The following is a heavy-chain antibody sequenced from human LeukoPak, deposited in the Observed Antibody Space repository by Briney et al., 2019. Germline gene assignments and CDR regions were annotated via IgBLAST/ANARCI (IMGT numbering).Heavy chain of an antibody. V-gene: IGHV3-33*01. Sequence: GGSLRLSCAASGFRFSSYGMHWVRQAPGKGLEWVTAIRSDGGKTYYADSVRGRFTISRDISKNTLYVQMNSLRAEDTALYYCARDLGLWQLDLDSWGQGTLVSVSS. CDR3: ARDLGLWQLDLDS. D-gene: IGHD3/OR15-3a*01. CDR1: GFRFSSYG. CDR2: IRSDGGKT. J-gene: IGHJ4*02.